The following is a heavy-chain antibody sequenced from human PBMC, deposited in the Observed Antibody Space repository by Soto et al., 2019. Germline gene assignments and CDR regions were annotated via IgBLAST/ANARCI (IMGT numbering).Heavy chain of an antibody. D-gene: IGHD5-12*01. CDR2: IIPIFGTV. Sequence: QVQLVQSGAEVKKPGSSVKVSCKASGGTFSNYPVSLVRQAPGQGLEWMGGIIPIFGTVNYAQKFQGRLTITADESPSTAYMELSSLRSEDTAVYYCARGNHRWLQLWYFDLWGRGTLVNVSS. CDR1: GGTFSNYP. J-gene: IGHJ2*01. V-gene: IGHV1-69*12. CDR3: ARGNHRWLQLWYFDL.